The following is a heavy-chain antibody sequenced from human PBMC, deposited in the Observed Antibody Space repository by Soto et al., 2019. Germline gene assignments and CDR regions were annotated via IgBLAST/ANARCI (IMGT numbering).Heavy chain of an antibody. J-gene: IGHJ6*02. D-gene: IGHD2-2*01. CDR3: ARDLAELYQPRNWGMDV. V-gene: IGHV1-69*01. CDR2: IIPIFGTA. Sequence: QVQLVQSGAEVKKPGSSVKVSCKASGGTFSSYAISWVRQAPGQGLEWMGGIIPIFGTANYAQKFPSRVTIAADESTSTAYMGLSSLRSEDTAVYYCARDLAELYQPRNWGMDVWGQGTTVTVSS. CDR1: GGTFSSYA.